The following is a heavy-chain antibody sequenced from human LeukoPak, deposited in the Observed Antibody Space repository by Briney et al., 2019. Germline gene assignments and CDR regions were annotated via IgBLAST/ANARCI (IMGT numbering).Heavy chain of an antibody. Sequence: GGSLRLSCAASGFTFSSCSMNWVRQAPGKGLEWVSSISSSSSYIYYADSVKGRFTISRDNAKNSLYLQMSSLRAEDTAVYYCARVEGYSYGPDAFDIWGQGTMVTVSS. CDR2: ISSSSSYI. V-gene: IGHV3-21*01. J-gene: IGHJ3*02. CDR1: GFTFSSCS. D-gene: IGHD5-18*01. CDR3: ARVEGYSYGPDAFDI.